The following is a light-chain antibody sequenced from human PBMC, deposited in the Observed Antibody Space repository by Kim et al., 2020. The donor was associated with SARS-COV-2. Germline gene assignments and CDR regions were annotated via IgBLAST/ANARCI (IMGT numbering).Light chain of an antibody. V-gene: IGKV3-20*01. CDR1: QSVGYHY. CDR3: QQYVDSPRT. Sequence: SPGERAAPSCTASQSVGYHYFAWYQHKTGQAPRLLIYGASSRATGIPDRFSGSGSGTDFTLTISRLEPEDFAVYFCQQYVDSPRTFGQGTKVDIK. CDR2: GAS. J-gene: IGKJ1*01.